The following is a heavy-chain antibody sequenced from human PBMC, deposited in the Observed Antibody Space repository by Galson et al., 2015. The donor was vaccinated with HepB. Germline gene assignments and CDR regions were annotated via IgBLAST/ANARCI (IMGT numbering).Heavy chain of an antibody. CDR2: ISTNGVTI. Sequence: SLRLSCAAPGSTFSSYTMNWVRQTPGKGLQWVSYISTNGVTIHYADSVKGRFTIARDSAKNTMWLQMNSLRAEDTAVYYCATTKFGSGAYWTFDIWGQGTLVTVSS. CDR3: ATTKFGSGAYWTFDI. CDR1: GSTFSSYT. J-gene: IGHJ3*02. D-gene: IGHD4/OR15-4a*01. V-gene: IGHV3-48*04.